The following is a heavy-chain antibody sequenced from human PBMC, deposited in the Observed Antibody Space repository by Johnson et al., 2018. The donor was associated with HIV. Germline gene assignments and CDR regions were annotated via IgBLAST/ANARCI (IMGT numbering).Heavy chain of an antibody. Sequence: QVQLVESGGGVVQPGRSLRLSCAASGFTFSSYGMHWVRQAPGKGLEWVAVISYDGSNKYYADYVKGRFTLSRENSKNTLYLQINSLRAEDTAVDYCARESITMIVVVTHDAFDIWGQGTMVTVSS. V-gene: IGHV3-30*19. J-gene: IGHJ3*02. CDR2: ISYDGSNK. CDR1: GFTFSSYG. D-gene: IGHD3-22*01. CDR3: ARESITMIVVVTHDAFDI.